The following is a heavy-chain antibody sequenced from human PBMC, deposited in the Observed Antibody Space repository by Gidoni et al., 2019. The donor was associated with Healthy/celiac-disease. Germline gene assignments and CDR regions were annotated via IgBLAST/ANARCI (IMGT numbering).Heavy chain of an antibody. CDR1: GFTFSNAG. CDR2: IKSKTDGGTT. J-gene: IGHJ6*02. V-gene: IGHV3-15*01. Sequence: EVQLVESGGGLVQPGGSLRLSGAASGFTFSNAGMSCVRQAPGKGLEWVGRIKSKTDGGTTDYAAPVKGRFTISRDDSKNTLYLQMNSLKTEDTAVYYCTTVSAYDSSGYYYYYYGMDVWGQGTTVTVSS. D-gene: IGHD3-22*01. CDR3: TTVSAYDSSGYYYYYYGMDV.